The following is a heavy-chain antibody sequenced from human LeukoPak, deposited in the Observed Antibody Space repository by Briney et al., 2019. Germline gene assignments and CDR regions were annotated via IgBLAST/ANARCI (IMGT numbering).Heavy chain of an antibody. Sequence: PGGSLRLSCAASGFSFSNYWMHWVRQAPGKGLVWVTRMNSDGSATYYADSVQGRFTISRDNAKNTLYLQMNSLRAEDTAMYFYAKGPNYFDSWGQGTLVTVSS. CDR1: GFSFSNYW. V-gene: IGHV3-74*01. CDR2: MNSDGSAT. CDR3: AKGPNYFDS. J-gene: IGHJ4*02.